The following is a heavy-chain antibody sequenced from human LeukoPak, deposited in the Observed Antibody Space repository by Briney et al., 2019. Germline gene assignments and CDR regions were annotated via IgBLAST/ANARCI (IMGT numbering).Heavy chain of an antibody. CDR1: GFTFDDYA. D-gene: IGHD6-13*01. J-gene: IGHJ4*02. V-gene: IGHV3-9*01. CDR2: ISWNSGSI. CDR3: AKDIAAAGLFDY. Sequence: GRSLRLSCVASGFTFDDYAMHWVRRAPGKGLEWVSGISWNSGSIGYADSVKGRFTISRDNAKNSLYLQMNSLRAEDTALYYCAKDIAAAGLFDYWGQGTLVTVSS.